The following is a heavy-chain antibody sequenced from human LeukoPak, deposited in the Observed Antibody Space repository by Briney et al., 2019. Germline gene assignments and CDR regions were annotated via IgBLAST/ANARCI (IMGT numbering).Heavy chain of an antibody. D-gene: IGHD2-15*01. V-gene: IGHV1-8*02. CDR2: MNPKSGNT. CDR3: ARDQDIVVVVAALRQREMGGFDP. J-gene: IGHJ5*02. Sequence: ASVKVSCKASGYTFTSYGINWVRQATGQGPEWMGWMNPKSGNTGYAQKFQGRVTMTRNTSISTAYMELSSLRSDDTAVYYWARDQDIVVVVAALRQREMGGFDPWGQGTLVTVSS. CDR1: GYTFTSYG.